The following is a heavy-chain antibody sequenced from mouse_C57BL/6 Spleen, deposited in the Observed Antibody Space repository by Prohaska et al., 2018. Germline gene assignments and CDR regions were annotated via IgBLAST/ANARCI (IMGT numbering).Heavy chain of an antibody. CDR1: GYTFTDHT. CDR2: IYPRDGST. CDR3: ARYNWYYFDY. D-gene: IGHD1-3*01. Sequence: LQQSAAELVKLGASVKISCKVSGYTFTDHTIHWMKQRPEQGLEWIGYIYPRDGSTKYNEKFKGKATLTADKAPSRGYMQLNSLRSWESAVYFCARYNWYYFDYWGQGTTLTVSS. V-gene: IGHV1-78*01. J-gene: IGHJ2*01.